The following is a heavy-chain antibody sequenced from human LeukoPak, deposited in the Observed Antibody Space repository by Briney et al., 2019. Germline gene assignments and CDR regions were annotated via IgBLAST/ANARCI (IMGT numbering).Heavy chain of an antibody. V-gene: IGHV4-59*01. CDR2: IYYSGSP. D-gene: IGHD3-22*01. Sequence: PSETLSLTCTVSGGSISSYYWSWLRQPPGKGLEWIGYIYYSGSPNYHPSLKSRVTISVDTSKNQFSLKLSSVTAADTAVYYCARSDSSGYLFDYWGQGTLVTVSS. CDR1: GGSISSYY. CDR3: ARSDSSGYLFDY. J-gene: IGHJ4*02.